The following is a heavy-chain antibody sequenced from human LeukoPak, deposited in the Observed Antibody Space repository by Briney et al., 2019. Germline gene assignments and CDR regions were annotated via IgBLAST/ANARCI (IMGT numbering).Heavy chain of an antibody. CDR2: IYYSGST. CDR1: GGSISSYY. D-gene: IGHD4-17*01. CDR3: ARAYGDYEHYYYYGMDV. V-gene: IGHV4-59*12. J-gene: IGHJ6*02. Sequence: SETLSLTCTVSGGSISSYYWSWIRQPPGKGLEWIGYIYYSGSTNYNPSLKSRVTMSVDTSKNQFSLKLSSVTAADTAVYYCARAYGDYEHYYYYGMDVWGQGTTVTVSS.